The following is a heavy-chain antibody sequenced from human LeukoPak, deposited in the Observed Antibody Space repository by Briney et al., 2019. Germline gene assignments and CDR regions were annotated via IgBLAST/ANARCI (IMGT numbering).Heavy chain of an antibody. D-gene: IGHD7-27*01. CDR2: INSDGSST. CDR3: ARGPSGWGSLDS. Sequence: GGPLRLSCAASGFTFSSYWMHWVRQAPGKGLVWVSRINSDGSSTNYADSVKGRFTISRDNAKNTLYLQVKSLRAEDTAVYYCARGPSGWGSLDSWGQGTLVTVSS. V-gene: IGHV3-74*01. CDR1: GFTFSSYW. J-gene: IGHJ4*02.